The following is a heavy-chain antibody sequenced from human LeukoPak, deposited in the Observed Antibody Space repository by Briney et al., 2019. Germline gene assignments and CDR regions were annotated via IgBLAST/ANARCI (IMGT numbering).Heavy chain of an antibody. D-gene: IGHD3-10*01. V-gene: IGHV4-39*01. CDR2: IYASGST. J-gene: IGHJ5*02. CDR1: GGSIRSSYYY. CDR3: ARHYGP. Sequence: SGTLSLTCTVSGGSIRSSYYYWGGLRQPPEKSLEWIGSIYASGSTHNNPSLKRRVTISVDTSKNQFSLKLNSVTAADTAVYYCARHYGPWGQGTLVTVSS.